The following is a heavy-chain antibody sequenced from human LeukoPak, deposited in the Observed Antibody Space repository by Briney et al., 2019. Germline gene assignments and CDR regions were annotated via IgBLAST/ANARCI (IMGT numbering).Heavy chain of an antibody. D-gene: IGHD3-16*01. CDR2: IKHDGSEK. CDR1: GFTFSSCW. CDR3: TRGHYDSY. Sequence: PGGSLRLSCAASGFTFSSCWMSWVRQAPGKGLEWVANIKHDGSEKYYVASVKGRFTISRDNAKNSLYLQMNSLRVEDTAVYYCTRGHYDSYWGQGTLVTVSS. V-gene: IGHV3-7*01. J-gene: IGHJ4*02.